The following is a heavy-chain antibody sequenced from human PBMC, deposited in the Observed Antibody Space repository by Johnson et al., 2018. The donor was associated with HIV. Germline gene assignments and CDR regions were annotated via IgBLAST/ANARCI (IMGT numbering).Heavy chain of an antibody. CDR1: GFTFSDYY. CDR3: ARDLVATMNQPASDAFDI. Sequence: QVRLVDSGGGVVRPGGSLRLSCAASGFTFSDYYMSWIRQAPGQGLEWVSYISSSGSTIYYADSVKGRFTISRDNAKNSLYLQMNSLRAEDTAVYYCARDLVATMNQPASDAFDIWGQGTMVTVSS. D-gene: IGHD5-12*01. J-gene: IGHJ3*02. CDR2: ISSSGSTI. V-gene: IGHV3-11*04.